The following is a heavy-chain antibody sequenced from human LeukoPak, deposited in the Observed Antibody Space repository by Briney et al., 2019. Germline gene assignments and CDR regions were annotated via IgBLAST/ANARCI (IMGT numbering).Heavy chain of an antibody. J-gene: IGHJ4*02. D-gene: IGHD1-7*01. CDR1: GFTFSSYG. CDR2: ISYDGSNK. Sequence: GGTLRLSCAASGFTFSSYGMHWVRQAPGKGLEWVAVISYDGSNKYYADSVKGRFTISRDNSKNALYLQMNSLRAEDTAVYYCAKTEFKTIDYWGQGTLVTVSS. V-gene: IGHV3-30*18. CDR3: AKTEFKTIDY.